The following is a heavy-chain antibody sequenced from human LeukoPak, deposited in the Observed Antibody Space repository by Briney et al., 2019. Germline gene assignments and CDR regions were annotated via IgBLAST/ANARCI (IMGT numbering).Heavy chain of an antibody. J-gene: IGHJ6*02. V-gene: IGHV3-7*03. CDR2: IKQDGSEK. CDR3: ARNNDMDV. CDR1: GFTFNTYT. D-gene: IGHD1/OR15-1a*01. Sequence: GGSLRLSCAASGFTFNTYTMNWVRQAPGKGLEWVANIKQDGSEKYYVDSVKGRFTISRDTAKNSLYLQMNNLRVEDTALYYCARNNDMDVWGQGTTVIVSS.